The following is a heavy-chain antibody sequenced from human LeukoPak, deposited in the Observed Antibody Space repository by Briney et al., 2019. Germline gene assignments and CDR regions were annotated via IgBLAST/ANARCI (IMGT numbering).Heavy chain of an antibody. V-gene: IGHV4-59*01. D-gene: IGHD3-10*01. CDR1: GGSISSYY. Sequence: PSETLSLTCTVSGGSISSYYWSWIRQPPGKGLEWIGYIYYSGSTNYNPSLKSRVTISVDTSKNRFSLKLSSVTAADTAVYYCARGWFREPHYYFDYWGQGTLVTVSS. CDR2: IYYSGST. CDR3: ARGWFREPHYYFDY. J-gene: IGHJ4*02.